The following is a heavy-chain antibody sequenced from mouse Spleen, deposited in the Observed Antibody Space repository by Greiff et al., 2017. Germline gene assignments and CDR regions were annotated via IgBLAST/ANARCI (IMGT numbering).Heavy chain of an antibody. Sequence: EVKLQESGTVLPRPGASVKMSCKTSGYTFTSYWMHWVKQRPGQGLEWIGAIYPGNSDTSYNQKFKGKAKLTAVTSASTAYMELSSLTNEDSAVYYCTHYYGSSYWYFDVWGAGTTVTVSS. V-gene: IGHV1-5*01. D-gene: IGHD1-1*01. CDR1: GYTFTSYW. CDR3: THYYGSSYWYFDV. J-gene: IGHJ1*01. CDR2: IYPGNSDT.